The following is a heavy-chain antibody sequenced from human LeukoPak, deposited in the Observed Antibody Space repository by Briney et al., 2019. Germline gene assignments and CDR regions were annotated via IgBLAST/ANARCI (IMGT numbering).Heavy chain of an antibody. CDR3: ARQAVAADY. D-gene: IGHD6-19*01. Sequence: PSETLSLTCTVSGVSISSSNSYWGWIRQPPGKGLEWIGSIYYSGSTYYNPSLKSRVTISVDTSKNQFSLKLSSVTAADTAVYYCARQAVAADYWGQGTLVTVSS. J-gene: IGHJ4*02. CDR2: IYYSGST. V-gene: IGHV4-39*01. CDR1: GVSISSSNSY.